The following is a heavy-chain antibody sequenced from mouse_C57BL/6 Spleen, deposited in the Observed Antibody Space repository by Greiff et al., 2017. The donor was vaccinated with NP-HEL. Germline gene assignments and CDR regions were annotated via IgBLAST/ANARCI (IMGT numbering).Heavy chain of an antibody. CDR1: GYTFTSYW. D-gene: IGHD2-12*01. V-gene: IGHV1-55*01. CDR3: ASYDYWYFDV. CDR2: IYPGSGST. Sequence: QVQLKESGAELVKPGASVKMSCKASGYTFTSYWITWVKQRPGQGLEWIGDIYPGSGSTNYNEKFKSKATLTVDTSSSTAYMQLSSLTSEDSAVYYCASYDYWYFDVWGTGTTVTVSS. J-gene: IGHJ1*03.